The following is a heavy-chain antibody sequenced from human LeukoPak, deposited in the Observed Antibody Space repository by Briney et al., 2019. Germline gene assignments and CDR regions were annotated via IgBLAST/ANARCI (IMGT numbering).Heavy chain of an antibody. CDR3: ASCNYDILTAYYSPGMDV. CDR2: ISSSSSYI. J-gene: IGHJ6*02. V-gene: IGHV3-21*04. D-gene: IGHD3-9*01. CDR1: GFTFSSYS. Sequence: PGGSLRLSCAASGFTFSSYSMNWVRQAPGKGLEWVSSISSSSSYIYYADSVKGRFTISRDNAKNSLYLQMNSLRAEDTAVYYCASCNYDILTAYYSPGMDVWGQGTTVTVSS.